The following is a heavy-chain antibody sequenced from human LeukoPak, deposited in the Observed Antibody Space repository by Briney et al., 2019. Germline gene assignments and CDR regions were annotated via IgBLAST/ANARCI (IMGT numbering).Heavy chain of an antibody. D-gene: IGHD1-7*01. CDR2: IYYSGST. CDR3: ARHDWNSRNDY. Sequence: PSETLSLTCTVSGGSISSSSYYWGWIRQPPGKGLEWIGSIYYSGSTYYNPSLKSRVTISVDTSKNQFSLKLSSVTAADTAVYYCARHDWNSRNDYWGQGTLVTVSS. V-gene: IGHV4-39*01. J-gene: IGHJ4*02. CDR1: GGSISSSSYY.